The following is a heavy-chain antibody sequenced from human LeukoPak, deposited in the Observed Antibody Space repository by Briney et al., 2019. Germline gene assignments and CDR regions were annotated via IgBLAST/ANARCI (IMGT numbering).Heavy chain of an antibody. CDR1: GFTFSSYS. D-gene: IGHD3-3*01. Sequence: GGSLRLSCAVSGFTFSSYSMNWVRQAPGKGLEWVSYISSSSSTIYYADSVKGRFTISRDNAKNSLYLQVNSLRAEDTAVYYCARVLGSLAYYYYYYMDVWGKGTTVTVSS. J-gene: IGHJ6*03. CDR3: ARVLGSLAYYYYYYMDV. CDR2: ISSSSSTI. V-gene: IGHV3-48*01.